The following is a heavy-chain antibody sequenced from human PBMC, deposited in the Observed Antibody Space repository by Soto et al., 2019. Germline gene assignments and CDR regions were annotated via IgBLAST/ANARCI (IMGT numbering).Heavy chain of an antibody. CDR3: ARDRRAVAGIYY. Sequence: QVQLVESGGGVVQPGRSLRLSCAASGFTFSSYGMHWVRQAPGKGLEWVAIIWYDASNKYYADSVKGRFTISRDNSNNTLYLQMNSLRAEDTAVYSCARDRRAVAGIYYWCEGTLVTVSS. CDR2: IWYDASNK. CDR1: GFTFSSYG. V-gene: IGHV3-33*01. D-gene: IGHD6-19*01. J-gene: IGHJ4*02.